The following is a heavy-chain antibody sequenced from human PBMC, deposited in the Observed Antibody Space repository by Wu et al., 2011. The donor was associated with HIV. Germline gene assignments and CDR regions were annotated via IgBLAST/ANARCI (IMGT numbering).Heavy chain of an antibody. CDR3: ARGSTSRTYGTTPDYYYYYMDV. J-gene: IGHJ6*03. D-gene: IGHD4-11*01. CDR1: GGTFSSYA. CDR2: IIPIFGTT. Sequence: QVQLVQSGAEVKKPGSSVKVSCKASGGTFSSYAFTWVRQAPGQGLEWMGGIIPIFGTTKYAQKFQGRVTINADKSTSTAYMELSSLRSEDTAVYYCARGSTSRTYGTTPDYYYYYMDVWGKGTTVTVSS. V-gene: IGHV1-69*14.